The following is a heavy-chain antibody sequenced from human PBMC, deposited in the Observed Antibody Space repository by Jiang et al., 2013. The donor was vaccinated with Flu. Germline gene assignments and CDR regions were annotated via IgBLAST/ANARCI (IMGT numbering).Heavy chain of an antibody. CDR2: IHPSNSDT. CDR1: GYSFTNYW. D-gene: IGHD3-22*01. J-gene: IGHJ3*02. V-gene: IGHV5-51*01. CDR3: ARQTGYSSGVWDAFDI. Sequence: QLVESGAEVKKPGESLKISCKASGYSFTNYWIGWVRQVPGKGLEWMGIIHPSNSDTRYSPSFQGQVTISVDKSISTAYLQWSSLKASDSAMYYCARQTGYSSGVWDAFDIWGQGTLVTVSS.